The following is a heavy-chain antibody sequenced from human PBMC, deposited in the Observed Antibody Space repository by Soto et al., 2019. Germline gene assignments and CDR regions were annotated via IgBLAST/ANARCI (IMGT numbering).Heavy chain of an antibody. CDR2: ISYDGSNK. D-gene: IGHD4-17*01. J-gene: IGHJ4*02. CDR3: ARGHDYGDYIWVLHY. V-gene: IGHV3-30-3*01. CDR1: GFTFSSYA. Sequence: GGSLRLSCAASGFTFSSYAMHWVRQAPGKGLEWVAVISYDGSNKYYADSVKGRFTISRDNSKNTLYLQMNSLRAEDTAVYYCARGHDYGDYIWVLHYWGQGTLVTVSS.